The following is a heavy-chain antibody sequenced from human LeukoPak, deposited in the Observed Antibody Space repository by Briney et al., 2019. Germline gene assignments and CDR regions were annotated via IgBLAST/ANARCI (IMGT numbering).Heavy chain of an antibody. Sequence: SETLSLTCTVSGGSISSSSYYWGWIRQPPGKGLEWIGSIYYSGSTYYNPSLKSRVTISVDTSKNQFSLKLSSVTAADTAVYYCAGPTSSSGAFDIWGQGTMVTVSS. D-gene: IGHD6-6*01. J-gene: IGHJ3*02. CDR1: GGSISSSSYY. V-gene: IGHV4-39*01. CDR2: IYYSGST. CDR3: AGPTSSSGAFDI.